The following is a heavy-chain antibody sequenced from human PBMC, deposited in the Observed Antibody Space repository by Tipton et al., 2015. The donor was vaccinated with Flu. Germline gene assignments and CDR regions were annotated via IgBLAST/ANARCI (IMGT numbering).Heavy chain of an antibody. CDR1: GDSMTSGGYY. J-gene: IGHJ5*01. CDR3: ARRDYSNYVSEPKSWFDS. CDR2: VFHMGTS. V-gene: IGHV4-38-2*02. Sequence: TLSLTCTVSGDSMTSGGYYWGWIRQPPGKGLEWIGNVFHMGTSYYNPSLQSRVTISLDTSKNQFSLNVISVTAADTAVYYCARRDYSNYVSEPKSWFDSWGQGTLVTVSS. D-gene: IGHD4-11*01.